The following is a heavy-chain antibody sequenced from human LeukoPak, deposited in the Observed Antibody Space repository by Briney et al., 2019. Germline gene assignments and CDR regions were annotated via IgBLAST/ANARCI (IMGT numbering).Heavy chain of an antibody. CDR3: AIDRSNYEVIDY. J-gene: IGHJ4*02. CDR2: IRYDGSNK. CDR1: GFTFSSYG. D-gene: IGHD4-11*01. V-gene: IGHV3-30*02. Sequence: PGGSLRLSCAASGFTFSSYGMHWVRQAPGKGLEWVAFIRYDGSNKYYADSVKGRFTISRDNSKNTLYLQMNSLRAEDTAGYYCAIDRSNYEVIDYWGKVTLVTVSS.